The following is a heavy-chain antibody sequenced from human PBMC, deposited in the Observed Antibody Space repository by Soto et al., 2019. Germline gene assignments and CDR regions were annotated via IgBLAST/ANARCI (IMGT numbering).Heavy chain of an antibody. V-gene: IGHV1-18*04. Sequence: SVKDSCKASGYAFTSYYISWVRQAPVQGLECMGWISAYNGNTNYAQKLQGRVTMTTDTSTSTAYMELRSLRSDDTAVYYCARRYYYDSSGYQVYYYYGMDVWGQGTTVTVSS. CDR1: GYAFTSYY. CDR3: ARRYYYDSSGYQVYYYYGMDV. CDR2: ISAYNGNT. D-gene: IGHD3-22*01. J-gene: IGHJ6*02.